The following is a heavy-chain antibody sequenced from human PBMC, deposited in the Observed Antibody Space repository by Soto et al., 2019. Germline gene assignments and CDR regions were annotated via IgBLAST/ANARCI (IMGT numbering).Heavy chain of an antibody. CDR1: GGSFSYYY. Sequence: SANLSHTSAIYGGSFSYYYRRWIRQLPRKEMEWFGEINHSGSTNYNASLKSLVSMSVDTSKNQFSLKLSYVTAADTAVYYCARGPSSSATFYKDDGMDVWGQGPPVT. CDR2: INHSGST. D-gene: IGHD6-6*01. V-gene: IGHV4-34*01. CDR3: ARGPSSSATFYKDDGMDV. J-gene: IGHJ6*02.